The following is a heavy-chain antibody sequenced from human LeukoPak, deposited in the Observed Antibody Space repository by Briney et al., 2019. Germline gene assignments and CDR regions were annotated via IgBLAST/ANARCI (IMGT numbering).Heavy chain of an antibody. D-gene: IGHD6-13*01. V-gene: IGHV3-48*01. CDR1: GFTFSSYS. CDR2: ISSSSSTI. CDR3: AKDLFSSSWYRSGDY. J-gene: IGHJ4*02. Sequence: GGSLRLSCAASGFTFSSYSMNWVRQAPGKGLEWVSYISSSSSTIYYADSVKGRFTISRDNSKNTLYLQMNSLRAEDTAVYYCAKDLFSSSWYRSGDYWGQGTLVTVSS.